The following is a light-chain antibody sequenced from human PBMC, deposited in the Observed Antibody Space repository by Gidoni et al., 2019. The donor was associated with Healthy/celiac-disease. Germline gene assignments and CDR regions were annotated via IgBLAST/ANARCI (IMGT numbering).Light chain of an antibody. CDR3: QQRSNWPPLLT. CDR2: DAS. J-gene: IGKJ4*01. Sequence: EIVLTQSPATLSLSPGERATLSCRASQSVSSYLAWYQQNPGQAPRLLIYDASNRATGIPARFSGSGSGTDFTLTISSLEPEVFAVYYCQQRSNWPPLLTFGGGTKVEIK. CDR1: QSVSSY. V-gene: IGKV3-11*01.